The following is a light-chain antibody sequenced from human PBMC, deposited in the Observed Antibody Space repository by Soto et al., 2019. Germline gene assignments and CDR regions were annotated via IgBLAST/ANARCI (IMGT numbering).Light chain of an antibody. CDR1: QSVTSN. CDR3: QQSNGTPRT. V-gene: IGKV3-15*01. Sequence: EIVLTQSPATVSVSPGERVTLSCRASQSVTSNLAWYQQKPGQAPRLIVYGATTGATGIPARFSGSGSGTEFTLTISSPQSEDFAIYYCQQSNGTPRTFGQGTKVDI. J-gene: IGKJ1*01. CDR2: GAT.